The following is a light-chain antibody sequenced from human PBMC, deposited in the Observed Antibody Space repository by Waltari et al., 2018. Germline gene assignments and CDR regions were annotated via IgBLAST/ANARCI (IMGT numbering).Light chain of an antibody. Sequence: VMTQSPATLSVSPGESVTISCKASQNIDNNLAWYQQKPGQSPRLLIYGASTRATGVPARFSGSGSGTEFTLTISSLQSEDFAVYYCQQYNRWPPLTFGGGTKVEIK. CDR1: QNIDNN. J-gene: IGKJ4*01. CDR3: QQYNRWPPLT. CDR2: GAS. V-gene: IGKV3-15*01.